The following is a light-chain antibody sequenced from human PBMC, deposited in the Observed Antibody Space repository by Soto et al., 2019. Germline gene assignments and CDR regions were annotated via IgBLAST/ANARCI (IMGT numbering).Light chain of an antibody. CDR2: DAS. CDR3: QQGGNWPLT. J-gene: IGKJ5*01. V-gene: IGKV3-11*01. Sequence: EIVLTQSPATLSLSPGERATVSCRASQSVSSHLAWYQQKRGQAPRLLIYDASSRASGIPARFSGSGSGTAFTLPISSRETEDFSAYYCQQGGNWPLTFGQGTRLEIK. CDR1: QSVSSH.